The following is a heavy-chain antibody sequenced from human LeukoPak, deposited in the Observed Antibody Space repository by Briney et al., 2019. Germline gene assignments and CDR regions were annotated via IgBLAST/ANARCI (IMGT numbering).Heavy chain of an antibody. J-gene: IGHJ4*02. V-gene: IGHV3-21*01. CDR1: GFTFSSYS. CDR3: AKDLPAAYFDY. D-gene: IGHD2-2*01. Sequence: GGSLRLSCAASGFTFSSYSMNWVRQAPGKGLEWVSSISSSSSYIYYADSVKGRFTISRDNSKNTLYLQMNSLRAEDTAVYYCAKDLPAAYFDYWGQGTLVTVSS. CDR2: ISSSSSYI.